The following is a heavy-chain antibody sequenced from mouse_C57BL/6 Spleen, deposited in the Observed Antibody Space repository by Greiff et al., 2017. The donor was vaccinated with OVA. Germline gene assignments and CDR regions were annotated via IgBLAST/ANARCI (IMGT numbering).Heavy chain of an antibody. CDR3: TIDSTSYYSLDY. D-gene: IGHD3-2*01. V-gene: IGHV1-15*01. CDR1: GYTFTDYE. CDR2: IDPETGGT. Sequence: VQLQQSGAELVRPGASVTLSCKASGYTFTDYEMHWVKQTPVKGLEWIGAIDPETGGTAYNQKFKGKAILTADKSSSTAYMELLSLTSDDSAVYYCTIDSTSYYSLDYWGQGTLVTVSS. J-gene: IGHJ4*01.